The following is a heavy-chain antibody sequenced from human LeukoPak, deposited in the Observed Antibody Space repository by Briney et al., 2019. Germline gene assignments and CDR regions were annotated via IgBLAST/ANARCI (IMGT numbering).Heavy chain of an antibody. D-gene: IGHD3-9*01. CDR1: GYTLTELS. V-gene: IGHV1-24*01. J-gene: IGHJ6*03. CDR3: ARYYDILTVKANNHYYMDV. CDR2: FDPEDGET. Sequence: ASVKVSCKVSGYTLTELSMHWVRQAPGKGLEWVGGFDPEDGETIYAQKFQGRVTMTTDTSTSTAYMELRSLRSDDTAVYYCARYYDILTVKANNHYYMDVWGKGTTVTISS.